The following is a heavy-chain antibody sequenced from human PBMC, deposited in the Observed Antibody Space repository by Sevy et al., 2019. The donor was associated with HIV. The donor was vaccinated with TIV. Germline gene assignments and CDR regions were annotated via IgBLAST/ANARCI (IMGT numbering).Heavy chain of an antibody. V-gene: IGHV3-23*01. D-gene: IGHD2-15*01. J-gene: IGHJ4*02. CDR1: GFIFRGYA. CDR2: ISGRGGRT. CDR3: VKDGRPAGFDD. Sequence: GGSLRLSCAASGFIFRGYAMAWVRQTPGKGLQWVPAISGRGGRTNYEDSVKGRFTSSRDNSMNTLFLEMNNLRVEDTAVYYCVKDGRPAGFDDWGQGTLVTVSS.